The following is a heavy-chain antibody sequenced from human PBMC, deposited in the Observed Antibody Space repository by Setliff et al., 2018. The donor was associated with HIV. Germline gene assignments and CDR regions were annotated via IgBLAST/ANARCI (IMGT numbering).Heavy chain of an antibody. CDR2: INHSGST. CDR3: AAPRGMSTILVY. CDR1: GGSLSGYH. D-gene: IGHD3-9*01. Sequence: PSETLSLTCAVYGGSLSGYHWSWIRQSPGKGLEWIGEINHSGSTNYNPSLKSRVIMSIDTSKKQFSLKLTSVTAADTATYYCAAPRGMSTILVYWGQGSLVTVSS. V-gene: IGHV4-34*01. J-gene: IGHJ4*02.